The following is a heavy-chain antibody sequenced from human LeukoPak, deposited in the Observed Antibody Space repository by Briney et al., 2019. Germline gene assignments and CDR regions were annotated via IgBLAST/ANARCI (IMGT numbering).Heavy chain of an antibody. J-gene: IGHJ4*02. D-gene: IGHD1-7*01. V-gene: IGHV3-21*01. CDR2: ISSSSSYI. CDR1: GFTFSGYS. Sequence: GGSLRLSCAASGFTFSGYSMNWARQAPGKGLEWVSSISSSSSYIYYADSVKGRFTISRDNAKNSLYLQMNSLRAEDTAVYYCARDYGVTGTTFSDYWGQGTLVTVSS. CDR3: ARDYGVTGTTFSDY.